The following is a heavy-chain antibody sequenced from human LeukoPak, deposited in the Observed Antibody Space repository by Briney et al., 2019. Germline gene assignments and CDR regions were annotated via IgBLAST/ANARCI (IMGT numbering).Heavy chain of an antibody. CDR3: GREGSSGPVDY. D-gene: IGHD6-19*01. CDR1: GDSITSNYW. V-gene: IGHV4-4*02. CDR2: IYHSGST. Sequence: PSGTLSLTCDVSGDSITSNYWWIWARQPPGKGLEWIGEIYHSGSTTYNPSLKSRVTIPVDKSKNQFSLKLNSVIAADTAVYYCGREGSSGPVDYWGQGTLVTVSS. J-gene: IGHJ4*02.